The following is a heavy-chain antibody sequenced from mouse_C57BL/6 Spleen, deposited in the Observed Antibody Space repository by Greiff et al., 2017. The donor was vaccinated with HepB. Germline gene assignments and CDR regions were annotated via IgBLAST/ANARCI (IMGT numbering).Heavy chain of an antibody. CDR2: IWSGGST. CDR1: GFSLTSYG. Sequence: VMLVESGPGLVQPSQSLSITCTVSGFSLTSYGVHWVRQSPGKGLEWLGVIWSGGSTDYNAAFISRLSISKDNSKSQVFFKMNSLQADDTAIYYCARNPLYGSSFYAMDYWGQGTSVTVSS. D-gene: IGHD1-1*01. CDR3: ARNPLYGSSFYAMDY. J-gene: IGHJ4*01. V-gene: IGHV2-2*01.